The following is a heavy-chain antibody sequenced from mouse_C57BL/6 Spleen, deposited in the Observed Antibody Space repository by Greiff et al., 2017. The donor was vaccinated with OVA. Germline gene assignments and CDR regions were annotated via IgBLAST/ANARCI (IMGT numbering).Heavy chain of an antibody. D-gene: IGHD4-1*01. V-gene: IGHV5-17*01. Sequence: EVQRVESGGGLVKPGGSLTLSCAASGFTFSDYGMHWVRQAPEKGLEWVAYLSSGSSTIYYADTVKGRFTLSRDNAKNTLFLQMTSLRSEDTAMYYCARRLTGSYWYFDVWSTETTVTVSS. J-gene: IGHJ1*03. CDR2: LSSGSSTI. CDR3: ARRLTGSYWYFDV. CDR1: GFTFSDYG.